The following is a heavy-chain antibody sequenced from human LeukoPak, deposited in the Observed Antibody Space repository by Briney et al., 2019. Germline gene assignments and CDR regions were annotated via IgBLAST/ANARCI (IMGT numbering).Heavy chain of an antibody. CDR2: IIPIFGTA. CDR3: ARAPVSQTYYYDSSGYKLGPVGFDP. J-gene: IGHJ5*02. V-gene: IGHV1-69*05. CDR1: GGTFSSYA. Sequence: SVKVSCKASGGTFSSYAISWVRQAPGQGLEWMGGIIPIFGTANYAQKFQGRVTITTDESTSTAYMELSSLRSEDTAVYYCARAPVSQTYYYDSSGYKLGPVGFDPWGQGTLVTVSS. D-gene: IGHD3-22*01.